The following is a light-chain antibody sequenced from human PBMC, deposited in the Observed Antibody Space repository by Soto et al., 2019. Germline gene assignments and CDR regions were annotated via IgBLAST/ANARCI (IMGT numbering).Light chain of an antibody. Sequence: EIVMTQSPVSLSVPPGEGATLFCRASQSVRNNLAWSQQKPGLAPRLLIYAVSTRATGVPARFSGNGSETEFTLTISGMQSVDFALYYRQQYTKWHPLTFGQGTKVEIK. CDR1: QSVRNN. V-gene: IGKV3-15*01. CDR2: AVS. CDR3: QQYTKWHPLT. J-gene: IGKJ1*01.